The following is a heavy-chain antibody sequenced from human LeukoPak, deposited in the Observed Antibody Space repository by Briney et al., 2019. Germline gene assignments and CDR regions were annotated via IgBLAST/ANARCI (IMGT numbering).Heavy chain of an antibody. CDR3: ARAPQSGY. Sequence: GGSLRLSCAASGFTFSKAWMSWVRQAPGKGLEWVSYISSSSSTIYYADSVKGRFTISRDNAKNSLYLQMNSLRAEDTAVYYCARAPQSGYWGQGTLVTVSS. CDR2: ISSSSSTI. V-gene: IGHV3-48*04. CDR1: GFTFSKAW. D-gene: IGHD6-25*01. J-gene: IGHJ4*02.